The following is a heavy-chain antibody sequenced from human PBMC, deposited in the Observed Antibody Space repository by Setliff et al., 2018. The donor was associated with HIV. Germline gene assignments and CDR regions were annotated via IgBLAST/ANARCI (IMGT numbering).Heavy chain of an antibody. CDR2: IIPIFGTT. CDR3: ARSAWIQLWSPPDY. V-gene: IGHV1-69*05. Sequence: ASVKVSCKASGGTFSSYAISWVRQAPGQGLEWMGGIIPIFGTTNYAQKFQGRVTITTDESTTTAYMELSSLRSEDTALDYCARSAWIQLWSPPDYWGQGTLVTVSS. J-gene: IGHJ4*02. CDR1: GGTFSSYA. D-gene: IGHD5-18*01.